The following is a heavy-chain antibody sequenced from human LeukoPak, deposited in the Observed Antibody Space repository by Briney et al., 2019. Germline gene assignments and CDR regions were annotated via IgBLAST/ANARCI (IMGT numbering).Heavy chain of an antibody. CDR2: IVVGSGNT. J-gene: IGHJ4*02. CDR3: AALYDSSGYHDY. V-gene: IGHV1-58*02. CDR1: GFTFTSSA. Sequence: GASVKVSCKASGFTFTSSATQWVRQARGQRLEWIGWIVVGSGNTNYAQKFQERVTITRDMSTSTAYMELSSLRSEDTAVYYCAALYDSSGYHDYWGQGTLVTVSS. D-gene: IGHD3-22*01.